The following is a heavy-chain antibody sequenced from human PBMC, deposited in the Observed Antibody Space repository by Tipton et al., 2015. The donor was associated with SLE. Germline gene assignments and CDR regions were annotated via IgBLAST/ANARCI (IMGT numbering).Heavy chain of an antibody. V-gene: IGHV3-21*01. CDR2: ISSSSSYI. CDR1: GFTFSSYS. D-gene: IGHD6-13*01. Sequence: SLRLSCAASGFTFSSYSMNWVRQAPGKGLEWVSSISSSSSYIYYADSVKGRFTISRDNSKNTLYLQMNSLRAEDTAVYYCARLAAGEYFQHWGQGTLVTVSS. J-gene: IGHJ1*01. CDR3: ARLAAGEYFQH.